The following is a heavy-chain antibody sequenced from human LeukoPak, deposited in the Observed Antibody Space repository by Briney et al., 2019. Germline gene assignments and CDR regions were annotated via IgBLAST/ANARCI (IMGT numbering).Heavy chain of an antibody. D-gene: IGHD3-22*01. Sequence: GGSLRLSCAASGLTFRTYAMSWVRQAPGKGLDWVSVIFSGGGRNYADSVKGRFTISRDNSKNTLYLQMNSLRAEDTAVYYCAGYYDTSGSHAFDIWGQGTMVTVSS. CDR2: IFSGGGR. V-gene: IGHV3-53*01. CDR1: GLTFRTYA. CDR3: AGYYDTSGSHAFDI. J-gene: IGHJ3*02.